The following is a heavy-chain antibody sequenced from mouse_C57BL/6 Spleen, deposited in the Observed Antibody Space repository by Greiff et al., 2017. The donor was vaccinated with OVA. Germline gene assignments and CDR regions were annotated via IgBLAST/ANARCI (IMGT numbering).Heavy chain of an antibody. CDR1: GYTFTSYW. D-gene: IGHD2-10*01. J-gene: IGHJ3*01. CDR3: ARAYYGNYQAWFAY. Sequence: QVQLQQPGAELVKPGASVKLSCKASGYTFTSYWMHWVKQRPGQGLEWIGMIHPNSGSTNYNEKFKSKATLTVDKSSSTAYMQLSSLTSEDSAVYYCARAYYGNYQAWFAYWGQGTLVTVSA. V-gene: IGHV1-64*01. CDR2: IHPNSGST.